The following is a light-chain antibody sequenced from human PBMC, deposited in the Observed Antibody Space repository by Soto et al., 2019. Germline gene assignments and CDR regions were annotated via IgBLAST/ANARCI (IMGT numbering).Light chain of an antibody. V-gene: IGKV1-33*01. J-gene: IGKJ5*01. CDR2: DAS. CDR1: QYISNY. CDR3: QQYDNFPRAIN. Sequence: DIQITHSPSSLSASVGDGVTIACQASQYISNYLHWYQQKPGKAPKLLIYDASNLETGVPSRFSGSGSGTDFNFTISSLQPEDIATYYCQQYDNFPRAINFGQGTRLEIK.